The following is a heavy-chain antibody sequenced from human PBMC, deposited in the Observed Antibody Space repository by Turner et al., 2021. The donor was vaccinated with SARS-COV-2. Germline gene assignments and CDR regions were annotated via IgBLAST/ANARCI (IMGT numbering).Heavy chain of an antibody. J-gene: IGHJ6*02. CDR2: IYYSGST. V-gene: IGHV4-39*01. Sequence: QLQLQESGPGLVKHSETLSLTCTVSGGSISSSSYYWGWIRQPPGKGLEWIGSIYYSGSTYYNPSLKSRVTISVDTSKNQFSVKLSSVTAADTAVYYCAIAPNYYYGMDVWGQGTTVTVSS. CDR1: GGSISSSSYY. CDR3: AIAPNYYYGMDV.